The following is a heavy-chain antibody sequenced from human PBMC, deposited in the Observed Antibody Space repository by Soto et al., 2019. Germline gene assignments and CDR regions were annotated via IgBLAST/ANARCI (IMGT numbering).Heavy chain of an antibody. J-gene: IGHJ3*02. Sequence: GGSLRLSCEASGFTFSIYVMSWVRQAPGKGLEWVSDISWNSGSIDYADSVKGRFTISRDNAKNSLYLQMNSLRAEDTALYYCAKGAIVVVPAATADAFDIWGQGTMVTVSS. CDR3: AKGAIVVVPAATADAFDI. V-gene: IGHV3-9*01. CDR2: ISWNSGSI. D-gene: IGHD2-2*01. CDR1: GFTFSIYV.